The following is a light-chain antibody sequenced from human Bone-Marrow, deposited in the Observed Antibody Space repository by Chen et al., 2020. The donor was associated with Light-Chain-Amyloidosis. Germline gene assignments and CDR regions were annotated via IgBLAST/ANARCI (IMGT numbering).Light chain of an antibody. Sequence: SYVLTQPSSVSVAPGQTATIACGGNNIGSTSVHWYQQTPGQAPLLVVYDDSDRPAGIPERLSGANSGNTATLNLSRVEAGDEADYYCQVWDRSSDRPVFGGGTKLTVL. V-gene: IGLV3-21*02. CDR1: NIGSTS. CDR3: QVWDRSSDRPV. CDR2: DDS. J-gene: IGLJ3*02.